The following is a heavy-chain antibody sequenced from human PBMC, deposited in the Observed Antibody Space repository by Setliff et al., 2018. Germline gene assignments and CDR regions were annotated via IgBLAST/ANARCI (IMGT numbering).Heavy chain of an antibody. CDR3: ARDREYCSRTSCYIDY. CDR1: GYTLTELS. J-gene: IGHJ4*02. CDR2: FDPEDGET. Sequence: ASVKVSCKVSGYTLTELSRHWVRQAPGKGLEWMGGFDPEDGETIYSQKFQGRITITRNTSASTAYMETSSLRSEDTAVYYCARDREYCSRTSCYIDYWGQGALVTVSS. D-gene: IGHD2-2*02. V-gene: IGHV1-24*01.